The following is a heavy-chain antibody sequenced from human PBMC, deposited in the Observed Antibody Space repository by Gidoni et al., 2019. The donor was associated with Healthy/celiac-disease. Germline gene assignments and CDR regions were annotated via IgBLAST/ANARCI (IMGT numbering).Heavy chain of an antibody. CDR2: IIPIFGTA. CDR3: AREPRDYYDSSGYFFDY. D-gene: IGHD3-22*01. V-gene: IGHV1-69*01. J-gene: IGHJ4*02. Sequence: GGIIPIFGTANYAQKFQGRVTITADESTSTAYMELSSQRSEDTAVYYCAREPRDYYDSSGYFFDYWGQGTLVTVSS.